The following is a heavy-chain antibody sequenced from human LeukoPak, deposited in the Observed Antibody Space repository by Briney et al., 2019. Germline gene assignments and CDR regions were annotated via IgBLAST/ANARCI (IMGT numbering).Heavy chain of an antibody. J-gene: IGHJ5*02. CDR3: ARGDIIRGDYNWFDP. CDR2: IRNKANSYTT. CDR1: GFTFSDHY. V-gene: IGHV3-72*01. Sequence: PGGSLRLSCAVSGFTFSDHYMDWVRKAPGKGLEWVGRIRNKANSYTTEYAASVRGRFTISRDDSKNSLYLQMNSLKAEDTAVYYCARGDIIRGDYNWFDPWGQGILVTVSS. D-gene: IGHD3-10*01.